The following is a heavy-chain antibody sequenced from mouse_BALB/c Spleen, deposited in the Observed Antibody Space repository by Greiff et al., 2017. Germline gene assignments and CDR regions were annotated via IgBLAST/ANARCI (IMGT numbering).Heavy chain of an antibody. D-gene: IGHD3-1*01. CDR1: GISITTGNYR. CDR2: IYYSGTI. J-gene: IGHJ4*01. V-gene: IGHV3-5*02. Sequence: VQLQQSGPGLVKPSQTVSLTCTVTGISITTGNYRWSWIRQFPGNKLEWIGYIYYSGTITYNPSLTSRTTITRDTSKNQFFLEMNSLTAEDTATYYCAREGGSGPFYYAMDYWGQGTSVTVSS. CDR3: AREGGSGPFYYAMDY.